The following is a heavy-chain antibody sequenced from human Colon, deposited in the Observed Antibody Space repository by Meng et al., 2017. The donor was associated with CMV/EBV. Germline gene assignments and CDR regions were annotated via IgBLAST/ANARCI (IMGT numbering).Heavy chain of an antibody. CDR1: GFIFGDYA. V-gene: IGHV3-23*01. CDR2: IIGSGLYT. CDR3: ARGTQYSDFWSGFPF. Sequence: ESLIISCAASGFIFGDYAMTWVRQAPGKGLEWVASIIGSGLYTYYADSVTGRFTISRDNSRNMIDLQMNNLTAEDTALYYCARGTQYSDFWSGFPFWGHGTLVTVSS. D-gene: IGHD3-3*01. J-gene: IGHJ4*01.